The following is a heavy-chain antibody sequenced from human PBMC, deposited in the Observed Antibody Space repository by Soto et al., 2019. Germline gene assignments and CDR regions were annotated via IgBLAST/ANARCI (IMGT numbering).Heavy chain of an antibody. V-gene: IGHV4-34*01. Sequence: PSETLSLTCAVYGGSFSDYYWSWIRQPPGKGLEWIGEINHSGSTNYNPSLKSRVTISVDTSKNQFSLKLSSVTAADTAVYYCASTVSRVYYYYYYMDVWGKGTTVTVSS. CDR1: GGSFSDYY. J-gene: IGHJ6*03. CDR2: INHSGST. CDR3: ASTVSRVYYYYYYMDV.